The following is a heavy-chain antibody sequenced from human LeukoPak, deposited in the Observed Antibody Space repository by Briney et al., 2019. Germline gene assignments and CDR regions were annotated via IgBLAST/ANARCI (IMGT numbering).Heavy chain of an antibody. CDR1: GGTFSSYA. CDR3: ASLNNYGKSFDY. D-gene: IGHD4-17*01. J-gene: IGHJ4*02. Sequence: SVKVSCKASGGTFSSYAISWVRQAPGQGLEWMGRIIPILGIANYAQKFQGRVTITADKSTSTAYMELSSLRSEDTAVYYCASLNNYGKSFDYWGQGTLVTVSS. V-gene: IGHV1-69*04. CDR2: IIPILGIA.